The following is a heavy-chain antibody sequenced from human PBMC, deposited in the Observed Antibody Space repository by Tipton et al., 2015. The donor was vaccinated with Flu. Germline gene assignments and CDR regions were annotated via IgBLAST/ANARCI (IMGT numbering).Heavy chain of an antibody. CDR1: GFTLSSYE. J-gene: IGHJ6*02. CDR2: ISSSGSTI. Sequence: SLRLSCAASGFTLSSYEMNWVRQAPGKGLEWVSYISSSGSTIYYADSVKGRFTISRDNAKNSLYLQMNSLRAEDTAVYYCARGAGYDFWIGYLPADYYYYGMDVWGQGTTVTVSS. CDR3: ARGAGYDFWIGYLPADYYYYGMDV. D-gene: IGHD3-3*01. V-gene: IGHV3-48*03.